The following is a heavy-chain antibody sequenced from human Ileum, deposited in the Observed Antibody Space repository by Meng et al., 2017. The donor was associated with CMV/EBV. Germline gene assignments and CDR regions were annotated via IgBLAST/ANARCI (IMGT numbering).Heavy chain of an antibody. D-gene: IGHD6-13*01. Sequence: QRQLQGSGPGLVKPSETLSRTCTVSGDSLGSNSHYWGWIRLPPGKGLEFIASMYYSGSTYYNPSLKSRTTISLDTSKNQFSLNLTSVTAADTAVYYCVRVVIAAGTDWFDPWGQGTLVTVSS. CDR3: VRVVIAAGTDWFDP. V-gene: IGHV4-39*02. J-gene: IGHJ5*02. CDR2: MYYSGST. CDR1: GDSLGSNSHY.